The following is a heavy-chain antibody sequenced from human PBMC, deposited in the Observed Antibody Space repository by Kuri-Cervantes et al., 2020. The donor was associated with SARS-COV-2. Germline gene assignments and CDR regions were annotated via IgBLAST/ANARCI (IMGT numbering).Heavy chain of an antibody. V-gene: IGHV4-61*02. CDR1: GGSISSGSYY. CDR2: IYTSGST. Sequence: SETLSLTCTVSGGSISSGSYYWSWIRQPAGKGLEWIGRIYTSGSTNYNPSLKSRVTISVDTSKNQFSLKLSSVTAADTAVYYCAREETDIVVVPAAMNWFDPWGQGTLVTVSS. J-gene: IGHJ5*02. CDR3: AREETDIVVVPAAMNWFDP. D-gene: IGHD2-2*01.